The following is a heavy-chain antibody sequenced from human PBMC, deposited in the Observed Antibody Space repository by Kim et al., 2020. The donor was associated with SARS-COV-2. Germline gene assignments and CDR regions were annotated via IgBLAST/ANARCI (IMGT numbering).Heavy chain of an antibody. J-gene: IGHJ1*01. V-gene: IGHV3-9*01. Sequence: ADSVKGRFTISRDNAKQFVDLEMNGLRDEDTALYFCAKTSGWAVYFYFFDIWGQGTQVTVSS. D-gene: IGHD3-9*01. CDR3: AKTSGWAVYFYFFDI.